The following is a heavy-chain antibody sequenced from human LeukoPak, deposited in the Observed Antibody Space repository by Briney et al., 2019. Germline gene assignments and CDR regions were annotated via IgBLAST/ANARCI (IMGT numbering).Heavy chain of an antibody. V-gene: IGHV3-23*01. CDR1: GFTFSSYA. D-gene: IGHD3-22*01. J-gene: IGHJ4*02. CDR3: AKETPLKYYYDSSGYYSSSS. Sequence: GGSLRLSCAASGFTFSSYAMSWVRQAPGKGLEWVSAISGSGGSTYYADSVKGRFTISRDNSKNTLYLQMDSLRAEDTAVYYCAKETPLKYYYDSSGYYSSSSWGQGTLVTVSS. CDR2: ISGSGGST.